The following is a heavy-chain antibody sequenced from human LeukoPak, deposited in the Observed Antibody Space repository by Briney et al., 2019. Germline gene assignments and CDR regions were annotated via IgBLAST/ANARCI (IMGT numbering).Heavy chain of an antibody. CDR3: ARDRDGYSYTTTYFDY. V-gene: IGHV3-21*01. CDR1: GXTFSSYS. Sequence: KPGGSLRLSWAASGXTFSSYSLNWVRQAPGKGLEWVSSISSSTSYIYYADSVKGRFTISRDNAKNSLYLQMNSLRAEYTAVYYCARDRDGYSYTTTYFDYWGQGTLVTVSS. CDR2: ISSSTSYI. D-gene: IGHD5-18*01. J-gene: IGHJ4*02.